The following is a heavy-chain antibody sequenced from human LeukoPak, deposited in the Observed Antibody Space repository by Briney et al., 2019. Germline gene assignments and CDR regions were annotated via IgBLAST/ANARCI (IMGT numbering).Heavy chain of an antibody. J-gene: IGHJ4*02. CDR1: GGTFSSYA. V-gene: IGHV1-69*04. CDR2: IIPILGIA. Sequence: SVKVSCKASGGTFSSYAISWVRQAPRQGLEWMGRIIPILGIANYAQKFQGRVTITADKSTSTAYMELSSLRSEDTAVYYCARSPDHSSGYYYFWGQGTLVTVSS. CDR3: ARSPDHSSGYYYF. D-gene: IGHD3-22*01.